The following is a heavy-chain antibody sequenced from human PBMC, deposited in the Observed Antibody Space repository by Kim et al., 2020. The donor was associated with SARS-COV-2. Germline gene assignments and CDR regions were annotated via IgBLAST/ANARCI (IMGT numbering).Heavy chain of an antibody. V-gene: IGHV3-23*02. J-gene: IGHJ6*03. CDR2: ISNSGGST. CDR1: GFTFSSYA. D-gene: IGHD7-27*01. Sequence: GGSLRLSCAASGFTFSSYAMSWVRQAPGKGLEWVSHISNSGGSTYYGDSVKGRFTISRDNSKNMLYLQMNSLRAEDTAGYYCANRYLGYMDVWGKGTTVTVSS. CDR3: ANRYLGYMDV.